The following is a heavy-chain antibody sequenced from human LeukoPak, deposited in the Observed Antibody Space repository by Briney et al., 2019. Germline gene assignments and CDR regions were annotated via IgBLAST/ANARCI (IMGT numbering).Heavy chain of an antibody. CDR2: ISGSGGST. Sequence: GSLRLSCAGSGFTFSDYSMNWVRQAPGKGLEWVSAISGSGGSTYYADSVKGRFTISRDNSKNTLYLQMNSLRAGDTAVYYCAKEGFASGGAYWGQGTLVTVSS. D-gene: IGHD3-16*01. CDR1: GFTFSDYS. V-gene: IGHV3-23*01. CDR3: AKEGFASGGAY. J-gene: IGHJ4*02.